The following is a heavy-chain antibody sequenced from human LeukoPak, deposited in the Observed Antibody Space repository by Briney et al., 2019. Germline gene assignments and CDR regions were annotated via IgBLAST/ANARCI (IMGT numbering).Heavy chain of an antibody. CDR3: ARVVRYYSSTSCGYFDY. J-gene: IGHJ4*02. Sequence: PSETLSLTCTVSGGSISSGGYYWSWIRQHPGKGLEWIGYIYYSGSTYYNPSLKSRVTISVDTSKNQFSLKLSSVTAADTAVYYCARVVRYYSSTSCGYFDYWGQGTLVTVSS. CDR2: IYYSGST. CDR1: GGSISSGGYY. D-gene: IGHD2-2*01. V-gene: IGHV4-31*03.